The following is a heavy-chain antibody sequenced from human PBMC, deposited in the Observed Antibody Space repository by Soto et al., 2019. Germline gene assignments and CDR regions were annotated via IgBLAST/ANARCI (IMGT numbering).Heavy chain of an antibody. V-gene: IGHV3-21*01. CDR2: VSSSGTKL. CDR3: ARSGNSFYYFDS. CDR1: GFTFSAYT. J-gene: IGHJ4*02. Sequence: GGSLRLSCAASGFTFSAYTMTWVRQVPGKGLEWVSLVSSSGTKLSYADSVKGRFTISRDNAKNSLYLQMNSLRAEDTAVYYCARSGNSFYYFDSWGPGPLVTVYS. D-gene: IGHD2-21*02.